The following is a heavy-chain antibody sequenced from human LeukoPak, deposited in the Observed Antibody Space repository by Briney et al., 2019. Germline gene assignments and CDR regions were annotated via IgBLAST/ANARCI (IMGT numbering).Heavy chain of an antibody. CDR1: GGTFSSYA. CDR3: ARDNEAVTTDGTRWGSLFDY. J-gene: IGHJ4*02. CDR2: IIPIFGTA. Sequence: SVKVSCRASGGTFSSYAISWVRQAPGQGLEWMGGIIPIFGTANYAQKFQGRVTITADESTSTAYMELSSLRSEDTAVYYCARDNEAVTTDGTRWGSLFDYWGQGTLVTVSS. V-gene: IGHV1-69*13. D-gene: IGHD4-11*01.